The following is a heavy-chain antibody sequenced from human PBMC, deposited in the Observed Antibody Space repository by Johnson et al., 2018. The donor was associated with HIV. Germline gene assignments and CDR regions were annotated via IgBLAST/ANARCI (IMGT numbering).Heavy chain of an antibody. CDR3: TTVRGAFDI. V-gene: IGHV3-15*01. CDR2: ISYDGSNK. CDR1: GFTFSNAW. Sequence: EVQLVESGGGLVKPGGSLRLSCAASGFTFSNAWMSWVRQAPGKGLEWVAVISYDGSNKYYADSVKGRFTISRDDSKSIAYLQMNSLKTDDTAVYYCTTVRGAFDIWGQGTMVTVSS. J-gene: IGHJ3*02. D-gene: IGHD3-16*01.